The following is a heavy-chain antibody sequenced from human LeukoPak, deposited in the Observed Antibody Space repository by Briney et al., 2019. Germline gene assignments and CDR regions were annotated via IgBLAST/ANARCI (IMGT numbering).Heavy chain of an antibody. V-gene: IGHV1-18*01. Sequence: ASVKVSCKASGYTFSSYGLNWERQAPGQGLEWMGWISAYNGNTNYAQKLQGRVTMTTDTSTSTAYMELRSLRSDDTAVYYCAREVAVAAIDYWGQGTLVTVSS. J-gene: IGHJ4*02. CDR2: ISAYNGNT. CDR1: GYTFSSYG. D-gene: IGHD6-19*01. CDR3: AREVAVAAIDY.